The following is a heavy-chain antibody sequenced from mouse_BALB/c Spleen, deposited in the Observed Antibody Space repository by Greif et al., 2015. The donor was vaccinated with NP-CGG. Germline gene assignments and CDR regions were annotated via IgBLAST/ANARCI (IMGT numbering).Heavy chain of an antibody. D-gene: IGHD2-1*01. V-gene: IGHV1-69*02. Sequence: QVQLQQSGAELVKPGAPVKLSCKASGYTFTSYCMNWVKQRPGRGLEWIGRIDPSDSETHYNQKFKDKATLTVDKSSSTAYIQLSSLTSEDSAVYYCASGGNYDYFDYWGQGTTLTVSS. CDR3: ASGGNYDYFDY. CDR1: GYTFTSYC. J-gene: IGHJ2*01. CDR2: IDPSDSET.